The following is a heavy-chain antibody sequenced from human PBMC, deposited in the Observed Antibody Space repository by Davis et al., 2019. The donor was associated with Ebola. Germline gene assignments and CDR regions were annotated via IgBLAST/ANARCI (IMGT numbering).Heavy chain of an antibody. V-gene: IGHV5-51*01. D-gene: IGHD2-8*02. CDR3: ASLRRTITGMDDSFDI. CDR1: GYNFPGYW. J-gene: IGHJ3*02. Sequence: GESLKISCQGSGYNFPGYWIGWVRQMPGKGLEWMGIIYPRDSDTRYSPSFQGQVTVSADMSIRTAFLQWSSLKASDTAMYYCASLRRTITGMDDSFDIWGQGTMVTVSS. CDR2: IYPRDSDT.